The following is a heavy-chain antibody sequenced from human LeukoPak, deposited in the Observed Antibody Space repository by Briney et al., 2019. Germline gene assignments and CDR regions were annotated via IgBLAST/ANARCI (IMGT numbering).Heavy chain of an antibody. J-gene: IGHJ6*03. CDR1: GDSMHSYY. CDR3: AREKSGTLTRAYYYIDV. V-gene: IGHV4-4*07. CDR2: AYSGVNA. Sequence: SETLSLTCRVSGDSMHSYYWTWIRQSPEKGLEWIGRAYSGVNAYYNPSLQSRVTISVDKSNNQFSLDLTSVTAADTALYYCAREKSGTLTRAYYYIDVWGKGITVTVSS. D-gene: IGHD1-26*01.